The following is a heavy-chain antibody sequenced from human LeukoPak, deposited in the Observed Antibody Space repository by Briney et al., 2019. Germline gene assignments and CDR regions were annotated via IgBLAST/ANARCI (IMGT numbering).Heavy chain of an antibody. CDR1: GFTFSNYA. CDR3: ARYSTDYYDSGSSGPRDFDN. J-gene: IGHJ4*02. V-gene: IGHV3-30*01. CDR2: ISSGGTYE. Sequence: PGKSLRLSCAASGFTFSNYAMHWVRQAPGKGLEWVSLISSGGTYEYYADSVKGRFTISRDNSKNTLYLQLNSLIAEDTAVYYCARYSTDYYDSGSSGPRDFDNWGEEALVTVSS. D-gene: IGHD3-10*01.